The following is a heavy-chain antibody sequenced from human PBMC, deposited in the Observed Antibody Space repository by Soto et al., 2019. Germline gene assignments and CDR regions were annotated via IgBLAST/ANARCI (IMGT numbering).Heavy chain of an antibody. CDR3: AKKPPGGVKSLFES. CDR2: ISYDGSNI. Sequence: GGSLRLSCVASGFSFNIYGMHWVRQAPGMGLEWVAVISYDGSNIYYADSVKGRFTISRDNSRNTLYLQMNSLRVEDSAVYYCAKKPPGGVKSLFESWGQGTLVTVSS. D-gene: IGHD3-10*01. V-gene: IGHV3-30*18. CDR1: GFSFNIYG. J-gene: IGHJ4*02.